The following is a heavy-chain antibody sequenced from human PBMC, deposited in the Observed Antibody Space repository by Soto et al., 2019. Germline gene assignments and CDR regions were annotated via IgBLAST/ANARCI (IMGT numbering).Heavy chain of an antibody. CDR2: ISYDGSNK. V-gene: IGHV3-30-3*01. CDR3: VRGYCSGGSCSPAGHP. J-gene: IGHJ5*02. CDR1: GFPFRSHV. Sequence: GGSKSLSSTAPGFPFRSHVMHWVGQDHGQGLEWVAVISYDGSNKYYADSVKGRFTISRDNSKNTLYLQMNSLRAEDTAVYYCVRGYCSGGSCSPAGHPWGQGPRVTGSA. D-gene: IGHD2-15*01.